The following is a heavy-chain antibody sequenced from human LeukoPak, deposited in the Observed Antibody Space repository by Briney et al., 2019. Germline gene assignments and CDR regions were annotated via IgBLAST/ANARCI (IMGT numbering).Heavy chain of an antibody. CDR1: GYSFAIYW. J-gene: IGHJ4*02. D-gene: IGHD5-12*01. V-gene: IGHV5-51*01. CDR3: ARSPWNSYDY. Sequence: GESLKISCKGSGYSFAIYWIAWVRQMPGKGLEWMGSIYPSDSDTRYSPSFQGQVTISADKSINTAYLQWSSLKASDSAMYYCARSPWNSYDYWGQGTLVTVSS. CDR2: IYPSDSDT.